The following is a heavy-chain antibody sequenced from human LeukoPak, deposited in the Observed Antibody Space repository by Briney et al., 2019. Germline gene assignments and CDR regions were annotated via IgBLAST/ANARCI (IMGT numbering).Heavy chain of an antibody. CDR2: ISSSSSYI. CDR1: GFTFSSYS. V-gene: IGHV3-21*01. CDR3: AIGSTVVTPLRDC. Sequence: GGSLRLSCAASGFTFSSYSMNWVRQAPGKGLEWVSSISSSSSYIYYADSVKGRFTISRDNAKNSLYLQMNSLRAEDTAVYYCAIGSTVVTPLRDCWGQGTLVTVSS. D-gene: IGHD4-23*01. J-gene: IGHJ4*02.